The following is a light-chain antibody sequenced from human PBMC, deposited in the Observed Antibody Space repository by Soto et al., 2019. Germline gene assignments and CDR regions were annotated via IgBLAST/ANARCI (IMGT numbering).Light chain of an antibody. Sequence: DIQMTQSPSSLSASVGDRVTITCRASQSISNYLNWYQQKPGKAPKLLIYAASSLQSGVPSRFSGSGSGTDFTLTISSLQPEDFATYYCQKSYSTPWTFGQGTKVDIK. J-gene: IGKJ1*01. CDR2: AAS. CDR1: QSISNY. V-gene: IGKV1-39*01. CDR3: QKSYSTPWT.